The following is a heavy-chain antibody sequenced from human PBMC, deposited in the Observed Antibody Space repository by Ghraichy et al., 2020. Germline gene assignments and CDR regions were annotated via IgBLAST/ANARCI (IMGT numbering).Heavy chain of an antibody. CDR2: IYSGGST. V-gene: IGHV3-53*01. Sequence: GASLRLSCAASGFTVSSNYMSWVRQAPGKGLEWVSGIYSGGSTYYADSVKGRFTISRDNSKNTLYLQMNSLRAEDTAVYYCARAAIGGDVLYFDYWGQGTLVTVSS. CDR3: ARAAIGGDVLYFDY. D-gene: IGHD2-21*02. CDR1: GFTVSSNY. J-gene: IGHJ4*02.